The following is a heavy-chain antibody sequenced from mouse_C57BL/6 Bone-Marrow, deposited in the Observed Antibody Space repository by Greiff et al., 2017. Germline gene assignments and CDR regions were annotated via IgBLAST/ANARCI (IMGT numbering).Heavy chain of an antibody. CDR1: GYTFPSSW. Sequence: QVQLQQPGAELVKPGASVKLSCKASGYTFPSSWIPWVKQRPGQGLEWIGDIYPGSGSPNYNETFKSKATLTVDTSSSTAYMQRSSLTSEDSAVYYGARREKRAYVDYWGQGTTLTVAA. J-gene: IGHJ2*01. CDR2: IYPGSGSP. D-gene: IGHD3-1*01. V-gene: IGHV1-55*01. CDR3: ARREKRAYVDY.